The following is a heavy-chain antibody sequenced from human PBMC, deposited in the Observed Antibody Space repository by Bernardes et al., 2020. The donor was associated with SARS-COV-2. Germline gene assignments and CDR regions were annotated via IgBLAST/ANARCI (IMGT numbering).Heavy chain of an antibody. CDR2: INSDGSST. CDR1: GFTFSSYW. J-gene: IGHJ4*02. Sequence: GGSLRLSCAASGFTFSSYWMHWVRLGPGKGPVWVSRINSDGSSTSYADSVKGRFTISRDNAKNRLYLQMNSLRVEDTAVYYCARDRRDLLVDYWGQGTLVTVSS. CDR3: ARDRRDLLVDY. V-gene: IGHV3-74*01. D-gene: IGHD1-26*01.